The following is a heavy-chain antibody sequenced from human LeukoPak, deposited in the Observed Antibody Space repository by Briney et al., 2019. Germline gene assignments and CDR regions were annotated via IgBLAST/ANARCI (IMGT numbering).Heavy chain of an antibody. D-gene: IGHD6-6*01. V-gene: IGHV1-69*11. Sequence: SVQVSCKASGGTFSSYAISWVRQAPGQGLEWMGRIIPILGTANYAQKFQGRVTITADESTSTAYMELSSLRSEDTAVYYCARGRSSIAAQDAFDIWGQGTMVTVSS. CDR2: IIPILGTA. CDR1: GGTFSSYA. CDR3: ARGRSSIAAQDAFDI. J-gene: IGHJ3*02.